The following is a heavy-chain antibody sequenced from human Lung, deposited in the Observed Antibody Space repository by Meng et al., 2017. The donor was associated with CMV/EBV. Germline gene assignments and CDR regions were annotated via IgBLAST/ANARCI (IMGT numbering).Heavy chain of an antibody. CDR3: VSRIAATGYGWFDP. J-gene: IGHJ5*02. CDR2: IYFTGNT. Sequence: SGDSMRRGDHYWGWIRQHPGKGLEWIGYIYFTGNTYYNPSLKSRVSMSIDTSENHFSLRLSSVTAADTAVYYCVSRIAATGYGWFDPWGQGILVTVS. CDR1: GDSMRRGDHY. V-gene: IGHV4-31*02. D-gene: IGHD6-25*01.